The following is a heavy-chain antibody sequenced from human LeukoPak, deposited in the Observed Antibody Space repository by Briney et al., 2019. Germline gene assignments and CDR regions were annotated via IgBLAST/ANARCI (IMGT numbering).Heavy chain of an antibody. CDR1: GFRFSSYE. Sequence: GGSLRLSCAASGFRFSSYEMNWVRQAPGKGLEWVSYITSSGTTIHYADSVQGRFTISRDNAKNSLYLQMNSLRAEDTAVYYCARAYSSVASCDYWSQGTLVTVSS. CDR3: ARAYSSVASCDY. V-gene: IGHV3-48*03. CDR2: ITSSGTTI. J-gene: IGHJ4*02. D-gene: IGHD6-19*01.